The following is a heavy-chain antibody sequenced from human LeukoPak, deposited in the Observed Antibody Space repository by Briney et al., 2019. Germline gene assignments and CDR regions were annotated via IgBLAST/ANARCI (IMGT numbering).Heavy chain of an antibody. V-gene: IGHV3-48*04. CDR2: IISRRKTT. Sequence: HAGGSLRLSCAPSGFTFSNYSMNWVRQAPGEGLEWVSYIISRRKTTYYADSVKDRFAISRDNAKNSLYLQMNSLRAEDTAIYYCAREQYYSESDDYFIPGGLDSWGQGTLVTVSS. J-gene: IGHJ4*02. CDR3: AREQYYSESDDYFIPGGLDS. D-gene: IGHD3-22*01. CDR1: GFTFSNYS.